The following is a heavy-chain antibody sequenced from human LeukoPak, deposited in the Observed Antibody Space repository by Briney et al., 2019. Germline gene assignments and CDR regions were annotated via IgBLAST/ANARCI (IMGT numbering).Heavy chain of an antibody. J-gene: IGHJ3*02. Sequence: GASVKVSCKASGYTFTSYYMHWVRQAPGQGLEWMGWISAYNGNTNYAQKLQGRVTMTTDTSTSTAYMELRSLRSDDTAVYYCARDTTVEAFDIWGQGTMVTVSS. V-gene: IGHV1-18*04. CDR2: ISAYNGNT. CDR3: ARDTTVEAFDI. CDR1: GYTFTSYY. D-gene: IGHD4-23*01.